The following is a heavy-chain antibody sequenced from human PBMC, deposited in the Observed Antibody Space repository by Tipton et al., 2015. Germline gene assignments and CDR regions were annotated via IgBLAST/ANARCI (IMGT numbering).Heavy chain of an antibody. D-gene: IGHD3-3*01. Sequence: GLVKPSETLSLTCTVSGGSVSSGSYYWSWIRQPPGKGLEWVSSISIGVSGDSTYYADSVKGRFTISRDSSKNTMYLQMNSLRADDTAMYYCANSWPVDFWNFDYWGQGTLVTVSS. V-gene: IGHV3-23*01. J-gene: IGHJ4*02. CDR3: ANSWPVDFWNFDY. CDR2: ISIGVSGDST. CDR1: GGSVSSGSYY.